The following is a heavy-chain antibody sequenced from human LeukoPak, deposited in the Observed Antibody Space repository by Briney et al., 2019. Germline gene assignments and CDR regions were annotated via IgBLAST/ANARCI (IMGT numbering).Heavy chain of an antibody. CDR3: ARGLRMVVGAPDAFDI. Sequence: ASVKVSCKASGYTFTGYYMHWVRQAAGQGLELMGRINPNRGGTNYAQKFQGRVTMTRDTSISTAYMELSRLRSDDTAVYYCARGLRMVVGAPDAFDIWGQGTMVIVSS. D-gene: IGHD1-26*01. J-gene: IGHJ3*02. V-gene: IGHV1-2*06. CDR1: GYTFTGYY. CDR2: INPNRGGT.